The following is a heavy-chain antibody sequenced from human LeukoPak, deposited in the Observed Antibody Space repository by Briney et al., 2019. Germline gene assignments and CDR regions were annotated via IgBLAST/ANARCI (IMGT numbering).Heavy chain of an antibody. CDR1: GFMFTSYS. V-gene: IGHV3-21*01. D-gene: IGHD5-24*01. CDR3: ARIAISSLGAYYMDV. Sequence: GGSLRLSCAASGFMFTSYSMNWVRQAPGKGLEWVSSISASSTYIFYGDSVKGRFTLSRGNARSSLYLQMNGLRAEDTAVYYCARIAISSLGAYYMDVWGKGTTVTVSS. CDR2: ISASSTYI. J-gene: IGHJ6*03.